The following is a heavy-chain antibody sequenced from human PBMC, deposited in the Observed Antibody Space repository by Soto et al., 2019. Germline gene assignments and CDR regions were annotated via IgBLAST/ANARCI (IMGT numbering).Heavy chain of an antibody. Sequence: SETLSLTCSVSGDSLSSTSYHWGWVRLPPGKGLEWIGTIYYSGSTYSNPSLKSRVTISADTPKNQFSLKLRSVTAADSAVYYCARRRDGYSAFDVWGPGTMVTVSS. V-gene: IGHV4-39*01. CDR3: ARRRDGYSAFDV. CDR1: GDSLSSTSYH. J-gene: IGHJ3*01. CDR2: IYYSGST. D-gene: IGHD5-12*01.